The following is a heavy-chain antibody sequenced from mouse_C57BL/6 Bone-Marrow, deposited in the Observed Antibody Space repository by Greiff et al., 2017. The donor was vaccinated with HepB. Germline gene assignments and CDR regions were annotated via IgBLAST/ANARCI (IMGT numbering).Heavy chain of an antibody. J-gene: IGHJ2*01. V-gene: IGHV1-76*01. D-gene: IGHD1-1*01. Sequence: QVQLKESGAELVRPGASVKLSCKASGYTFTDYYINWVKQRPGQGLEWIARIYPGSGNTYYNEKFKGKATLTAEKSSSTAYMQLSSLTSEDSAVYFCARGGWGYYGSSYVYWGQGTTLTVSS. CDR3: ARGGWGYYGSSYVY. CDR2: IYPGSGNT. CDR1: GYTFTDYY.